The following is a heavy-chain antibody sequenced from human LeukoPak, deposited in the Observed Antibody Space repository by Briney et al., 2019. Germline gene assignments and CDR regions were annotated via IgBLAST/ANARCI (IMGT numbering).Heavy chain of an antibody. Sequence: ASVKVSCKASGYTFTSYGISWVRQAPGQGLEWMGWISAYNGNTNYAQKLQGRVTVTTDTSTSTAYMELRSLRSDDTAVYYCAGDESAIGAVAGYVDYWGQGTLVTVSS. V-gene: IGHV1-18*01. D-gene: IGHD6-19*01. J-gene: IGHJ4*02. CDR2: ISAYNGNT. CDR3: AGDESAIGAVAGYVDY. CDR1: GYTFTSYG.